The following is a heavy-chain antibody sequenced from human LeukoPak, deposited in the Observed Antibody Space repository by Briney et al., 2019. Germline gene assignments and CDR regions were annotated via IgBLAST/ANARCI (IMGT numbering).Heavy chain of an antibody. CDR2: INPSGGST. CDR3: ARGGDYYDSSGYYYRALDY. V-gene: IGHV1-46*01. J-gene: IGHJ4*02. CDR1: GYTFTSYY. D-gene: IGHD3-22*01. Sequence: ASVKVSCKASGYTFTSYYMHWVRQAPGQGLEWMGVINPSGGSTSYAQKFQGRVTMTRDTSTSTVYMELSSLRSEDTAVYYCARGGDYYDSSGYYYRALDYWGQGTLVTVSS.